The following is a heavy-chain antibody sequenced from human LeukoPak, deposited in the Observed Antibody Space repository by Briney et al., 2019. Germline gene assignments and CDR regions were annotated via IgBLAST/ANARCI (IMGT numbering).Heavy chain of an antibody. J-gene: IGHJ3*02. CDR3: TTVSGHLGAFDI. D-gene: IGHD3-16*01. V-gene: IGHV3-15*01. CDR2: IKSKTDGGTT. CDR1: GFTFSSYS. Sequence: GGSLRLSCAASGFTFSSYSMNWVRQAPGKGLEWVGRIKSKTDGGTTDYAAPVKGRFTISRDDSKNTLYLQMNSLKTEDTAVYYCTTVSGHLGAFDIWGQGTMVTVSS.